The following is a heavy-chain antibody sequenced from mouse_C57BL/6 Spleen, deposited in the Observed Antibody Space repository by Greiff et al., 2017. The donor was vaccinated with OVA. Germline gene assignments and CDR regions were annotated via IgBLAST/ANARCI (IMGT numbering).Heavy chain of an antibody. CDR1: GYTFTSYW. Sequence: QVQLQPPGAELVTPGASVKLSCKASGYTFTSYWMHWVKQRPGQGLAWIGMIHPNSGSTNYNEKFKSKATLTVDKSSSTAYMQLSSLTSEDSAVEDGAKEAYDSAFAYWGQGTLGTVSA. CDR3: AKEAYDSAFAY. CDR2: IHPNSGST. D-gene: IGHD2-4*01. V-gene: IGHV1-64*01. J-gene: IGHJ3*01.